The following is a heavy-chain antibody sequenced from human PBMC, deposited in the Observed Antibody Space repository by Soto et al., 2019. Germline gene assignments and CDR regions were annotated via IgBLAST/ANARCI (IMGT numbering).Heavy chain of an antibody. V-gene: IGHV4-30-2*01. CDR1: GGSISSGDYS. D-gene: IGHD2-8*01. CDR2: IYHSGSI. J-gene: IGHJ5*02. Sequence: QLQLQESGSGLVKPSQTLSLTCAVSGGSISSGDYSWSWIRQPPGKGLEWIGNIYHSGSIYYNPSVRSRVTIAVDRSKNQFALKLSSVTAADTAGYYCARWWMYAPRFAPWGQGTLVTVSS. CDR3: ARWWMYAPRFAP.